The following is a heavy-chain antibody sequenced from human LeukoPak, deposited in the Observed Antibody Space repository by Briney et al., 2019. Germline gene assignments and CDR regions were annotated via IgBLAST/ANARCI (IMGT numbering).Heavy chain of an antibody. D-gene: IGHD4-17*01. CDR3: ARVRGTVTTDFDY. CDR2: IYHSGST. J-gene: IGHJ4*02. V-gene: IGHV4-38-2*02. CDR1: GYSISSGYY. Sequence: KPSETLSLTCTVSGYSISSGYYWGWIRQPPGKGLEWIGSIYHSGSTYYNPFLKSRVTISVDTSKNQFSLKLSSVTAADTAVYYCARVRGTVTTDFDYWGQGTLVTVSS.